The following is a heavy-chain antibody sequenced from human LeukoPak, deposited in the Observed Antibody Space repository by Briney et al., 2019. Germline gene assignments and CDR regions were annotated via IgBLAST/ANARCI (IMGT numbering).Heavy chain of an antibody. CDR2: IYHSGST. D-gene: IGHD6-6*01. J-gene: IGHJ4*02. CDR3: ARGVARSSKFHFSYYFDY. Sequence: TLSLTCTVSVGSISSSSYYWGWIRQPPGKGLEWIGSIYHSGSTYYNPSLKSRVTISVDTSKNQCSLKLSSVTAADTAVYYCARGVARSSKFHFSYYFDYWGQGTLVTVSS. CDR1: VGSISSSSYY. V-gene: IGHV4-39*07.